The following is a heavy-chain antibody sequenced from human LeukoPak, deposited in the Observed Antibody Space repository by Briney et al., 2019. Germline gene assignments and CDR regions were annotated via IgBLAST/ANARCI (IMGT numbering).Heavy chain of an antibody. J-gene: IGHJ4*02. CDR1: GFTFNNYG. V-gene: IGHV3-30*02. Sequence: PGGSLRLSCAASGFTFNNYGVHWVRQAPGKGLEWLAFLHFDGSTKHYAVSVKGRFTISRDNSQNTVYLQMNSLRAEDTAVYYCASGKSVTFGGAIVSFDYWGQGTLVTVSS. D-gene: IGHD3-16*02. CDR2: LHFDGSTK. CDR3: ASGKSVTFGGAIVSFDY.